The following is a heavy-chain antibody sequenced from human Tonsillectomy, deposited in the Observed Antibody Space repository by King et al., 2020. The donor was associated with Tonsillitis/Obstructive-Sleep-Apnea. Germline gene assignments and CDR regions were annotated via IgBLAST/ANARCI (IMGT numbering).Heavy chain of an antibody. CDR2: ISYDGSNK. Sequence: VQLVESGGGVVQPGRSLRLSCAASGFTFSSYAMHWVRQAPGKGLEWVAVISYDGSNKYYADSVKSRFTLSRDNSTNTLYLQMNSPRAEDTAVYYCASDLIVVVVAATLVDYWGQGTLVAVSS. CDR1: GFTFSSYA. CDR3: ASDLIVVVVAATLVDY. V-gene: IGHV3-30*01. J-gene: IGHJ4*02. D-gene: IGHD2-15*01.